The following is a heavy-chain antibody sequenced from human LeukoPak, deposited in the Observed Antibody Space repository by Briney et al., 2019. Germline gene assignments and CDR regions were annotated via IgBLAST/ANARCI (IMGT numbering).Heavy chain of an antibody. CDR1: GFTFSSYG. Sequence: SGGSLRLSCAASGFTFSSYGMHWVRQAPGKGLEWVAVISYDGSNKYYADSVKGRFTISRDNSKNTLYLQMNSLRAEDTAVYYCARARHKVGATLGDAFDIWGQGTMVTVSS. J-gene: IGHJ3*02. V-gene: IGHV3-30*03. D-gene: IGHD1-26*01. CDR3: ARARHKVGATLGDAFDI. CDR2: ISYDGSNK.